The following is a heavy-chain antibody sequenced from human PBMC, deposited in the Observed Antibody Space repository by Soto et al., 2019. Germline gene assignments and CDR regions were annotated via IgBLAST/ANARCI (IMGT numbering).Heavy chain of an antibody. Sequence: GGSLRLSCTASGFSFSSYSLHWVRQTPGKGLEWVAVISYDGSNKYYADSVKGRFTVSRDSPKNTLFLQMNSLKPEDTAVYYCARAPPRGIAAPGTWGSGMDVWGQGTTVTVSS. CDR3: ARAPPRGIAAPGTWGSGMDV. D-gene: IGHD6-13*01. CDR1: GFSFSSYS. V-gene: IGHV3-30-3*01. J-gene: IGHJ6*02. CDR2: ISYDGSNK.